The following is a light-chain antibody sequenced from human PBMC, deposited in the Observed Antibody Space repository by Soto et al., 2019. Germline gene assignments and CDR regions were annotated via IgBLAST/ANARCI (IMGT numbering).Light chain of an antibody. CDR1: QSVTSSY. CDR2: GAS. CDR3: QHYNVYPWT. V-gene: IGKV3-20*02. J-gene: IGKJ1*01. Sequence: EIVWTQAPGTLSLSPGDRATLSCRASQSVTSSYLAWWQQKPGQAPRLLIYGASSWAGGVPSRFSGSGSGTEFTLSISSLQPDDFATYYCQHYNVYPWTFGQGTKVDIK.